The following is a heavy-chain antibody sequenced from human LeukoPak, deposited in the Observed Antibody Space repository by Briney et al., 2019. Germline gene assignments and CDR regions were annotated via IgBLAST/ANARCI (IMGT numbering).Heavy chain of an antibody. D-gene: IGHD6-13*01. CDR3: ARGWIAAAGRNDAFDI. Sequence: GASVKVSCKASGGTFSSYAISWVRQATGQGLEWMGWMNPNSGNTGYAQKFQGRVTMTRNTSISTAYMELSSLRSEDTAVYYCARGWIAAAGRNDAFDIWGQGAMVTVSS. CDR2: MNPNSGNT. V-gene: IGHV1-8*02. CDR1: GGTFSSYA. J-gene: IGHJ3*02.